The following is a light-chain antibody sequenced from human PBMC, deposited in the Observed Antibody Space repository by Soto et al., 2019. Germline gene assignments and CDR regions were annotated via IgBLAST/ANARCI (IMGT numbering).Light chain of an antibody. CDR2: AAS. Sequence: AIQMTQSPSSLSSSVGDRVTITCRASQGIRNDLGWYQQKPGKAPKLLIYAASSLQSGVPSRFSGSGSGTDFTLTISSLKPEDFETYYCLQDYNYPPTFGQGTKVDIK. CDR3: LQDYNYPPT. CDR1: QGIRND. J-gene: IGKJ1*01. V-gene: IGKV1-6*01.